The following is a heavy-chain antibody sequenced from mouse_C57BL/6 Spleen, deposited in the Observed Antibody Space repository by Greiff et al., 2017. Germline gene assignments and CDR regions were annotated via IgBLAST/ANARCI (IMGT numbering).Heavy chain of an antibody. CDR2: IDPSDSYT. V-gene: IGHV1-59*01. J-gene: IGHJ2*01. CDR3: AREGGTDYFDD. Sequence: QVQLQQPGAELVRPGTSVKLSCKASGYTFTSYWMHWVKQRPGQGLEWIGVIDPSDSYTNYNQKFKGKATLTVDTSSSTAYMQLSSLTSEDSAVYYCAREGGTDYFDDWGQGTTLTVSS. D-gene: IGHD3-3*01. CDR1: GYTFTSYW.